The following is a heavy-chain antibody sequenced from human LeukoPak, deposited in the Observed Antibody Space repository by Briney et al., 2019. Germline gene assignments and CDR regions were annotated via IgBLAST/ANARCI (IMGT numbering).Heavy chain of an antibody. Sequence: GGSLRLSCAASGFTFSSYWMSWVRQAPGKGLEWVANIKQDGSEKYYVDSVKGRFTISRDNAKNSLYLQMNSLRAEDTAVYYCARRQHYDFWSGYYSPRFDYWGQGTLVTVSS. J-gene: IGHJ4*02. CDR1: GFTFSSYW. CDR2: IKQDGSEK. CDR3: ARRQHYDFWSGYYSPRFDY. V-gene: IGHV3-7*01. D-gene: IGHD3-3*01.